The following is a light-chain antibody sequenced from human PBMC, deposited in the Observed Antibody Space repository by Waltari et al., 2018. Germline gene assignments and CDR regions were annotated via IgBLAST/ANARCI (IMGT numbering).Light chain of an antibody. CDR1: SSDVGSSNL. Sequence: QSALTQPASVSGSPGQSLTISCTGTSSDVGSSNLVSWYQQHPGKAPKLMIYEVSKRPSGVSNRFSGSKSGNTASLTISGLQAEDEADYYCCSYAGSSTPVVFGGGTKLTVL. CDR3: CSYAGSSTPVV. J-gene: IGLJ2*01. V-gene: IGLV2-23*02. CDR2: EVS.